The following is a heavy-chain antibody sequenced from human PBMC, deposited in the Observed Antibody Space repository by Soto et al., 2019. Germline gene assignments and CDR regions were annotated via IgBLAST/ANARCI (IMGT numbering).Heavy chain of an antibody. V-gene: IGHV2-5*02. CDR1: GFSLSTSGVG. CDR3: AQRGCGGGGCYGYFPH. D-gene: IGHD2-21*01. J-gene: IGHJ1*01. CDR2: IYWDDDK. Sequence: QITLKESGPTLVKPTQTLTLTCSFSGFSLSTSGVGVGWIRQPPGKALEWLAPIYWDDDKRYSPSLKSRLTITKDTSKNQVVLTMTNMDPVDTATYYCAQRGCGGGGCYGYFPHWGQGTLVTVSS.